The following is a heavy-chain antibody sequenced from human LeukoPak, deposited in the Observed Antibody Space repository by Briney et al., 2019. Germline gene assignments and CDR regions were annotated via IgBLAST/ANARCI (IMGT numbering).Heavy chain of an antibody. J-gene: IGHJ4*02. V-gene: IGHV4-39*01. Sequence: KPSETLSLTCTVSGGSISSSSYYWGWIRQPPGKGLEWIGSIYYSGSTYYNPSLKSRVTISVDTSKNQFSLKLSSVTAADTAVYYCARLLGWKLYYLDYWGQGTLVTVSS. D-gene: IGHD2-15*01. CDR2: IYYSGST. CDR3: ARLLGWKLYYLDY. CDR1: GGSISSSSYY.